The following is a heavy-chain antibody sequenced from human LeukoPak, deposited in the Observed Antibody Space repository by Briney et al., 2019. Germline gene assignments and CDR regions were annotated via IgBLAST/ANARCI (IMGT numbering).Heavy chain of an antibody. CDR3: ARDSVDIVVVVAATPGYYFDY. CDR2: ISGYNGNT. J-gene: IGHJ4*02. D-gene: IGHD2-15*01. CDR1: GYTFTSYG. V-gene: IGHV1-18*01. Sequence: ASMKVSCKASGYTFTSYGITWVRQAPGQGLEWMGWISGYNGNTNYAQKFQGRVTMTTDTSTSTVYMELRSLRSDDTAVYYCARDSVDIVVVVAATPGYYFDYWGQGTLVTVSS.